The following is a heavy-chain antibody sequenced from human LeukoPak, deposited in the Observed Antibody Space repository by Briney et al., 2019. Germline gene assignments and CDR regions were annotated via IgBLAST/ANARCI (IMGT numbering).Heavy chain of an antibody. CDR2: ISPDGSTT. CDR3: ARDSSSSWVY. Sequence: PGGSLRLSCAASGFTFSRYWMHWVRQAPGKGLMWVSRISPDGSTTLYADSVKGRFTISRDNAKNSLYLQMNSLRAEDTAVYYCARDSSSSWVYWGQGTLVTVSS. CDR1: GFTFSRYW. J-gene: IGHJ4*02. D-gene: IGHD6-6*01. V-gene: IGHV3-74*03.